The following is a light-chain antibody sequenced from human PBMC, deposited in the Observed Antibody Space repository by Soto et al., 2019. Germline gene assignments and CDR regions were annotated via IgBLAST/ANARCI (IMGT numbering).Light chain of an antibody. CDR3: QSTDGTGSLYV. Sequence: SYELTQSPSVSVSPGQTARNTCSGDALPKKYVYWYQLRPGQAPLLIVYKDNERPSGIPERFSGSSSGPTATLTISGVQAEDEADYYCQSTDGTGSLYVFGGGTKLTVL. CDR2: KDN. V-gene: IGLV3-25*03. J-gene: IGLJ1*01. CDR1: ALPKKY.